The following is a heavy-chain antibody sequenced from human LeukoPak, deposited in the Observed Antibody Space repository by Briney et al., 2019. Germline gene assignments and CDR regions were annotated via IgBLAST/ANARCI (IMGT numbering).Heavy chain of an antibody. CDR1: GFRFKNYA. D-gene: IGHD2-15*01. V-gene: IGHV3-23*01. Sequence: GGSLRLSCAASGFRFKNYAMSWVRQAPGKGLEWVSAISGSGGSTYYADSVKGRFTISRDNSKNTLYLQMNSLRAEDTAVYYCAKWLGYCSGGSCSAAPDYWGQGTLVTVSS. CDR2: ISGSGGST. J-gene: IGHJ4*02. CDR3: AKWLGYCSGGSCSAAPDY.